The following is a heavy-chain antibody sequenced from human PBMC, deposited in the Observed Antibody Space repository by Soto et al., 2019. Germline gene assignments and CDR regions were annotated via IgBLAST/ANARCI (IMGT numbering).Heavy chain of an antibody. CDR2: TNQDGSEK. CDR3: SGGVGDAI. Sequence: EDQLVESGGGLVQPGGSLRLTCAVSGFSFRSDWMNWVRQAPGKGLEWVAHTNQDGSEKYYLDSVKGRFTIFRDNAKNTLYVQVNGLRAEDTAGFYCSGGVGDAIWGQGTLVTVSS. D-gene: IGHD1-26*01. J-gene: IGHJ4*02. CDR1: GFSFRSDW. V-gene: IGHV3-7*04.